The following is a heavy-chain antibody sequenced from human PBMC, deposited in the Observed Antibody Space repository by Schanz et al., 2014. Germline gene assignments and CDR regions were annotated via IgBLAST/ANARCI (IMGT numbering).Heavy chain of an antibody. CDR2: ISASGGTT. Sequence: EVQLVQSGGGLVQPGGSLRLSCAASGFTFSAYAMTWVRQIPGKGLEWVSAISASGGTTYYADSVKGRFTISRDNSKNTLYLQMNSLRAEDTAVYYCAKTPREYCNYDNCANRFDSWGQGTLDTASS. D-gene: IGHD2-15*01. CDR1: GFTFSAYA. CDR3: AKTPREYCNYDNCANRFDS. V-gene: IGHV3-23*04. J-gene: IGHJ5*01.